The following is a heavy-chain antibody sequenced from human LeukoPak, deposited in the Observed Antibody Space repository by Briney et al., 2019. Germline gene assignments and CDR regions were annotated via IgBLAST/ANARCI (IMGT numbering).Heavy chain of an antibody. CDR3: ARMGDSSSSDY. D-gene: IGHD6-6*01. V-gene: IGHV4-39*01. CDR2: IYYSGST. Sequence: SETLSLTCTVSGGSISSSSYYWGWIRQPPGKGLEWIGSIYYSGSTYYNPSLKSRVTISVDTSKNQFSLKLSSVTAADTAVYYCARMGDSSSSDYWGQGTLVTVSP. J-gene: IGHJ4*02. CDR1: GGSISSSSYY.